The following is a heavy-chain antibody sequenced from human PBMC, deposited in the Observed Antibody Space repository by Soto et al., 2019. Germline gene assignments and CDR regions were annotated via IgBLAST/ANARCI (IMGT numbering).Heavy chain of an antibody. J-gene: IGHJ5*02. D-gene: IGHD3-22*01. CDR2: ISSYNGKT. Sequence: QVQLVQSGAEVKKPGASVKVSCKTSGYSFTTYGISWVRQAPGQGLEWMGWISSYNGKTNYAQKHQGRLTMTTDTSTSTVYRELRSLTADDTAVYYCARDTPHRRDSSEIVPWCQGTLVTVSS. CDR1: GYSFTTYG. V-gene: IGHV1-18*01. CDR3: ARDTPHRRDSSEIVP.